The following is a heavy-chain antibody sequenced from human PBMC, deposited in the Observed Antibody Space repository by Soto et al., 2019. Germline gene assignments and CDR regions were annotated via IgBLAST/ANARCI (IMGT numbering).Heavy chain of an antibody. D-gene: IGHD2-2*01. V-gene: IGHV3-66*01. CDR3: RGHNIVVVPAADFDY. Sequence: EVQLLQSGGGLVQPGGSLRVSCAASGFSVNNYYMSWVRQAPGKGLEWVSTINSGSSTFYADSVKGRFIISRDNSKNTLFLQMHSLRAEDTAVYYCRGHNIVVVPAADFDYWGQGTLVTVSS. CDR2: INSGSST. CDR1: GFSVNNYY. J-gene: IGHJ4*02.